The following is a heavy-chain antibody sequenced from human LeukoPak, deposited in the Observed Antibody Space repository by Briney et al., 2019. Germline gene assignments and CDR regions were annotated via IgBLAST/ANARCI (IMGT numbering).Heavy chain of an antibody. CDR2: ISGGGGST. CDR1: GFAFSSYA. CDR3: AKLGYYDFWSGYYNPTEFDY. D-gene: IGHD3-3*01. Sequence: SGGSLRLSCAASGFAFSSYAMSWVRQTPGKGLEWVSAISGGGGSTYYADSVKGRFTISRDNSKDTLYLQMNSLRAEDTAVYYCAKLGYYDFWSGYYNPTEFDYWGQGTLVTVSS. V-gene: IGHV3-23*01. J-gene: IGHJ4*02.